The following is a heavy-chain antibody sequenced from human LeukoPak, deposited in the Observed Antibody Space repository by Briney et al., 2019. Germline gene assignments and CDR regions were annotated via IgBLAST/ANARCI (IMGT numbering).Heavy chain of an antibody. Sequence: PGRSLRLSCAASGFTFSSYGMHWVRQAPGKGLEWVAVISYDGSNKYYADSVKGRFTISRDNSKNTLYLQMNSLRAEDTAVYYCAKAIVQGYCNGGSCYSSRYYYYGMDVWGQGTTVTVSS. V-gene: IGHV3-30*18. CDR1: GFTFSSYG. D-gene: IGHD2-15*01. J-gene: IGHJ6*02. CDR3: AKAIVQGYCNGGSCYSSRYYYYGMDV. CDR2: ISYDGSNK.